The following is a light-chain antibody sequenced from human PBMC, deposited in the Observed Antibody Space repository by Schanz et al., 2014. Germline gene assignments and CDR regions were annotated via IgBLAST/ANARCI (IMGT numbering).Light chain of an antibody. Sequence: AIRITQSPSSLSASTGDRVTLTCRASQGISSYLAWYQQKPGKAPKLLIYAASTLQSGVPSRFSGSGSGTDFTLTISCLQSEDFATYYCQQYNSYPWTFGQGTKVEIK. CDR3: QQYNSYPWT. V-gene: IGKV1-8*01. J-gene: IGKJ1*01. CDR2: AAS. CDR1: QGISSY.